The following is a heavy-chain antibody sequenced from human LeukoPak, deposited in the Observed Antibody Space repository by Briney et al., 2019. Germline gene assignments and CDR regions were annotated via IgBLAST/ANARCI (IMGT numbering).Heavy chain of an antibody. V-gene: IGHV1-69*04. CDR2: IISMLGIT. D-gene: IGHD6-13*01. CDR1: GGTFSSCG. Sequence: EASVKVSCKTSGGTFSSCGISWVRQAPGQGLEWMGRIISMLGITNYAQKFQGRVTITADTSTSTVYMELSSLRSEDTAVYYCARDLMGAAGPYWYFDLWGRGTLVTVSS. J-gene: IGHJ2*01. CDR3: ARDLMGAAGPYWYFDL.